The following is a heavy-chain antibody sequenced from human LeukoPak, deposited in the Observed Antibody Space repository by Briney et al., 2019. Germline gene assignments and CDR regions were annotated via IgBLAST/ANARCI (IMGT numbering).Heavy chain of an antibody. CDR1: GGTFSSYA. Sequence: ASVKASXKASGGTFSSYAISWVRQAPGQGLEWMGRIIPIFGTAKYAQKFQGRVTITTDESTSTAYMELSSLRSEDTAVYYCARAHDSSGYYYVGYFQHWGQGTLVTVSS. CDR3: ARAHDSSGYYYVGYFQH. V-gene: IGHV1-69*05. CDR2: IIPIFGTA. D-gene: IGHD3-22*01. J-gene: IGHJ1*01.